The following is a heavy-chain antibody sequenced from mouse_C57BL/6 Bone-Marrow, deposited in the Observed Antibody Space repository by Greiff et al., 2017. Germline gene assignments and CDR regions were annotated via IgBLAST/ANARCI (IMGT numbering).Heavy chain of an antibody. Sequence: QVTLKESGPGILQSSQTLSLTCSFSGFSLSTSGMGVSWIRQPSGKGLEWLALIYWDDDKRSNPSLKSRLTISTDTSRNQVFLKITSVDTADTATYYCARWVGWYFDVWGTGTTVTVSS. CDR1: GFSLSTSGMG. D-gene: IGHD1-1*01. V-gene: IGHV8-12*01. CDR2: IYWDDDK. J-gene: IGHJ1*03. CDR3: ARWVGWYFDV.